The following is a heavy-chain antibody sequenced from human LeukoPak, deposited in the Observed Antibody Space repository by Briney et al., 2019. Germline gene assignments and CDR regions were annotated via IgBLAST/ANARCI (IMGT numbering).Heavy chain of an antibody. CDR1: GFTFSAYP. V-gene: IGHV3-30*09. Sequence: GGSLRLSCAASGFTFSAYPFHWVRQAPGKGLEWVAAISTDAYYKYHGDSVRGRFAISRDNSKNTLYLQMNSLRAEDTAVYYCAKEQSSGSYYTGYWGQGTLVTVSS. CDR3: AKEQSSGSYYTGY. D-gene: IGHD3-10*01. CDR2: ISTDAYYK. J-gene: IGHJ4*02.